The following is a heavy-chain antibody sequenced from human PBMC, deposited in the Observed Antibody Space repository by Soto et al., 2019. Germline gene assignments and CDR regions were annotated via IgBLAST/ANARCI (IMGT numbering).Heavy chain of an antibody. CDR1: GFTISRGYY. CDR2: IYPSVSS. CDR3: AREKVGTTFLEK. D-gene: IGHD1-1*01. Sequence: SETLSLTCHVSGFTISRGYYWSLVRQPPGKGLEWIGSIYPSVSSYHNPSLESRLTLSIDTSKNQFTLKLASVTAADTALYYCAREKVGTTFLEKWGQGPQVIVAS. J-gene: IGHJ4*02. V-gene: IGHV4-38-2*02.